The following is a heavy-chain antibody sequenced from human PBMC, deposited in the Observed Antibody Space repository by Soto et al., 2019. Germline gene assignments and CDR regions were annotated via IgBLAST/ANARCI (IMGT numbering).Heavy chain of an antibody. CDR2: IYHTGTT. V-gene: IGHV4-4*02. CDR1: GGSISTNNW. D-gene: IGHD5-18*01. J-gene: IGHJ4*02. Sequence: QVQLQESGPGLVKPSGTLSLTCTVSGGSISTNNWWTWVRQPPGEGPEWIGEIYHTGTTHYNPSLKSRLTISVDKSTNQCSLNPRSVTAADTAVYYCASKTGYGIAFDTWGQGTPVTVSS. CDR3: ASKTGYGIAFDT.